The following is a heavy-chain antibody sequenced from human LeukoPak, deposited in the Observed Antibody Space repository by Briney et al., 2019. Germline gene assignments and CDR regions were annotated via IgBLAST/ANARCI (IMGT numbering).Heavy chain of an antibody. V-gene: IGHV3-21*01. CDR3: ARVITMVRGGLDYYYYGMDV. CDR2: ISSSSSYI. D-gene: IGHD3-10*01. J-gene: IGHJ6*02. Sequence: KSGGSLRLSCAASGFTLSSYSMNWVRQAPGKGLEWVSSISSSSSYIYYADSVKGRFTISRDNAKNSLYLQMNSLRAEDTAVYYCARVITMVRGGLDYYYYGMDVWGQGTTVTVSS. CDR1: GFTLSSYS.